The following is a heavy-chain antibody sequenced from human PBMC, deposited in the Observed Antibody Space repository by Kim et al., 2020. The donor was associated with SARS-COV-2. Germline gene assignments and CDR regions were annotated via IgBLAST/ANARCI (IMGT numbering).Heavy chain of an antibody. J-gene: IGHJ4*02. CDR1: GFTFSDYA. CDR2: ISGSGGGI. Sequence: GGSLRLSCAASGFTFSDYAMSWVRQAPGMGLEWVSSISGSGGGIYYAASVKGRFTISRDNSENTLYLQMNSLRAEDTAIYYCARGFSKNGITTMMATWGQGTGVTVSS. D-gene: IGHD3-22*01. CDR3: ARGFSKNGITTMMAT. V-gene: IGHV3-23*01.